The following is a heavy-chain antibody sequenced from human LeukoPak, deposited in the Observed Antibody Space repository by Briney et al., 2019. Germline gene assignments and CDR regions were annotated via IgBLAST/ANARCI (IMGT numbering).Heavy chain of an antibody. CDR1: GGTFSSYA. D-gene: IGHD5-18*01. Sequence: ASVKVSCKASGGTFSSYAISWVRQAPGQGLEWMGGIIPIFGTANYAQKFQGRVTITADESTSTAYMELSSLRSEDTAVYYCARDHHKRGYSPFDYWGQGTLVTVSS. V-gene: IGHV1-69*13. CDR2: IIPIFGTA. CDR3: ARDHHKRGYSPFDY. J-gene: IGHJ4*02.